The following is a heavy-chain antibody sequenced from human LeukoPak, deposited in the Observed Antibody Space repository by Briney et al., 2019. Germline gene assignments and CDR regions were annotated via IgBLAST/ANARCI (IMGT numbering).Heavy chain of an antibody. V-gene: IGHV4-34*01. Sequence: SETLSLTCNVSGGSISGHYWSWIRQPPGKGLEWIGEINHSGSTNYNPSLKSRVTISVDTSKNQFSLKLSSVTAADTAVYYCVLNLDYDFWSGYQTYWGQGTLVTVSS. D-gene: IGHD3-3*01. CDR1: GGSISGHY. J-gene: IGHJ4*02. CDR3: VLNLDYDFWSGYQTY. CDR2: INHSGST.